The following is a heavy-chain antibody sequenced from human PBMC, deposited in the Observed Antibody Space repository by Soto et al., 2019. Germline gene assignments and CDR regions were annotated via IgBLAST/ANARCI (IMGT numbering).Heavy chain of an antibody. CDR2: ISTGSTNI. J-gene: IGHJ6*02. D-gene: IGHD3-9*01. V-gene: IGHV3-48*01. CDR1: GFTFSLHS. CDR3: ARGVRTDYYQYYGIDV. Sequence: GGSLRLSCSASGFTFSLHSMSWVRQAPGKGLEWVSYISTGSTNIHYADSVKGRFTISRDSASSSLYLQMNSLRGDDTAVYYCARGVRTDYYQYYGIDVWGQGPTVTVSS.